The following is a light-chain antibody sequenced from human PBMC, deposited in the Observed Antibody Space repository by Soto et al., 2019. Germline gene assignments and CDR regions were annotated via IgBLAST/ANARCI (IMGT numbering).Light chain of an antibody. CDR1: NSDVGSYNV. J-gene: IGLJ2*01. Sequence: QSALTQPASVSGSPGQSITISCTGTNSDVGSYNVVSWYQQHPGKAPKLMIYEVTKRPSGVSNRFSGSKSGNTASLTISGLQAEDEADYYCCSYGGGNTVIFGGGTKLTVL. CDR3: CSYGGGNTVI. CDR2: EVT. V-gene: IGLV2-23*02.